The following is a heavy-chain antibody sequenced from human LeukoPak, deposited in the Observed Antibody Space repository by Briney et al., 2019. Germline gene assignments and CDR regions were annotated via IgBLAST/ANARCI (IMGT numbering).Heavy chain of an antibody. CDR2: IYYSGST. V-gene: IGHV4-59*01. CDR3: AREFGELFGTYGMDV. D-gene: IGHD3-10*01. J-gene: IGHJ6*02. CDR1: GGSIRRYY. Sequence: PSETLSLTCSVSGGSIRRYYWSWIREPPGKGLEWIGYIYYSGSTNYNPSLKSRVTISVDTSKNQVSLKLSSVTAADTAVYYCAREFGELFGTYGMDVWGQGTTVTVSS.